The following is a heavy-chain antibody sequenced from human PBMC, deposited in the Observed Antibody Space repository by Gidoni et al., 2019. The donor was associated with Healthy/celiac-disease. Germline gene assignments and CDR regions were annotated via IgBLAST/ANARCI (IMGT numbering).Heavy chain of an antibody. CDR1: GFTFSSYW. J-gene: IGHJ4*02. CDR2: INSDGSST. Sequence: EVQLVESGGGLVQPGGSRRLSCAAAGFTFSSYWMYWVRQAPGKGLVWVSRINSDGSSTSYADSVKGRFTISRDNAENTLYLQMNSLRAEDTAVYYCARPGGNSGYFDYWGQGTLVTVSS. V-gene: IGHV3-74*01. D-gene: IGHD2-21*02. CDR3: ARPGGNSGYFDY.